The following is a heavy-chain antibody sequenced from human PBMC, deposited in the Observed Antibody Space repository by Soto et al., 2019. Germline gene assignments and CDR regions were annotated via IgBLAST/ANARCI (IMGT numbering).Heavy chain of an antibody. CDR3: AGTSSWLKYYYYYMDV. CDR1: GGSISSSSYY. V-gene: IGHV4-39*01. Sequence: PSETLSLTCTVSGGSISSSSYYWGWIRQPPGKGLEWIGSIYYSGSTYYNPSLKSRVTISVDTSKNQFSLKLSSVTAADTVVYYCAGTSSWLKYYYYYMDVWGKGTTVTVSS. J-gene: IGHJ6*03. D-gene: IGHD6-13*01. CDR2: IYYSGST.